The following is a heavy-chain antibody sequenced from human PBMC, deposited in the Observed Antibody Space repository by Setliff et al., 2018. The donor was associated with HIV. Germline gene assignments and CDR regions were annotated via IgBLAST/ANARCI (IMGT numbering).Heavy chain of an antibody. Sequence: PGGSLRLSCAASGFSFSTYGMHWVRQAPGKGLEWVAVIWFDGSIKYYADSVKGRFTISRDNSKNTLYLQMNSLRVEDTAMYYCTKDHLSGWASDCWGQGTLVTVSS. CDR1: GFSFSTYG. J-gene: IGHJ4*02. D-gene: IGHD6-19*01. CDR3: TKDHLSGWASDC. CDR2: IWFDGSIK. V-gene: IGHV3-33*06.